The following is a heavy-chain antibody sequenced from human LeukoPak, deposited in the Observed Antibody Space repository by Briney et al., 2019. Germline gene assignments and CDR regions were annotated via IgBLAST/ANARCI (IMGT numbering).Heavy chain of an antibody. CDR1: GYSFSGDW. CDR3: AKQRPYYSGSGVYRAFDV. CDR2: IYPGDSDT. J-gene: IGHJ3*01. Sequence: GESLKISCKGFGYSFSGDWIGWVRQMPGKGLEWMGVIYPGDSDTRYTPSLQGQVIISADRSVNTAYLQWSSLRASDTAMYYCAKQRPYYSGSGVYRAFDVWGQGTMVTVSS. D-gene: IGHD3-10*01. V-gene: IGHV5-51*01.